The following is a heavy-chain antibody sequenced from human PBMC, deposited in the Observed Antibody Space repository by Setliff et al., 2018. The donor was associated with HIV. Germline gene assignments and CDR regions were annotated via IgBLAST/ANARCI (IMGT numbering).Heavy chain of an antibody. CDR3: VRDRMEYSVGYYFDS. CDR1: GFTFDDYG. D-gene: IGHD4-4*01. J-gene: IGHJ4*02. V-gene: IGHV3-20*04. CDR2: INWSGSTT. Sequence: GGSLRLSCVVSGFTFDDYGMGWVRQTPGAGLEWLSDINWSGSTTGYADSVKGRFTISRDNAKNTVYLQINSLRVEDTALYYCVRDRMEYSVGYYFDSWGQGTLVTVSS.